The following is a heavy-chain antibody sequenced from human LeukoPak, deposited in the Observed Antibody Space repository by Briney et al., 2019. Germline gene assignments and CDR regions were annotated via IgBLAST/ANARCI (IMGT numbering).Heavy chain of an antibody. V-gene: IGHV1-24*01. Sequence: ASVKVSCKVSGYTLTELSMHWVRQAPGKGLEWMGGFDPEDGETIYAQKFQGRVTMTEDTSTDTAYMELSRLRSDDTAVYYCARDKEKAAAGTGFDYWGQGTLVTVSS. D-gene: IGHD6-13*01. CDR1: GYTLTELS. CDR3: ARDKEKAAAGTGFDY. J-gene: IGHJ4*02. CDR2: FDPEDGET.